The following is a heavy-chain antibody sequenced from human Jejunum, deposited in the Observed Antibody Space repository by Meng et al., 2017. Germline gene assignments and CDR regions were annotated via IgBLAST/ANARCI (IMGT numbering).Heavy chain of an antibody. Sequence: SETLSLTCTVSGGSISSSSSYYWGWIRQPPGKGLEWIGSIYYSGSTYYNPSLKSGVTMSVDTSKSQFSLQLSSVTAADTAVYYCARAYISGRDYLLYFDYWGQGTLVTVSS. CDR3: ARAYISGRDYLLYFDY. V-gene: IGHV4-39*07. D-gene: IGHD1-26*01. J-gene: IGHJ4*02. CDR2: IYYSGST. CDR1: GGSISSSSSYY.